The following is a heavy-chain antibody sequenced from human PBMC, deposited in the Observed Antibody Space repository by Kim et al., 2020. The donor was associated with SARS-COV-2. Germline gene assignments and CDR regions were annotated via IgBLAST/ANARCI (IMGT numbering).Heavy chain of an antibody. CDR1: GGSFSDCS. V-gene: IGHV4-34*01. CDR3: ERNVGGAPDY. CDR2: INHSGTTTT. D-gene: IGHD1-26*01. J-gene: IGHJ4*02. Sequence: SETLSLTCAVYGGSFSDCSWTWIRQPPGKGLEWIGEINHSGTTTTNYNPSLKSRVTISIDTANKQFSLNLRSVTAADTAVYYCERNVGGAPDYWGQGTLVTVSS.